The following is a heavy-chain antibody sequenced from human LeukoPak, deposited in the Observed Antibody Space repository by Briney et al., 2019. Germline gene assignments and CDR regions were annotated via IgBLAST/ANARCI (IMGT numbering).Heavy chain of an antibody. J-gene: IGHJ3*02. CDR1: GGSFSGYY. CDR3: ARGYDSSGYCAFDI. D-gene: IGHD3-22*01. V-gene: IGHV4-34*01. Sequence: TSETLSLTCAVYGGSFSGYYWSWIRQPPGKGLEWIGGINHSGSTNYNPSLKSRVTISVDTSKNQFSLKLSSVTAADTAVYYCARGYDSSGYCAFDIWGQGTMVTVSS. CDR2: INHSGST.